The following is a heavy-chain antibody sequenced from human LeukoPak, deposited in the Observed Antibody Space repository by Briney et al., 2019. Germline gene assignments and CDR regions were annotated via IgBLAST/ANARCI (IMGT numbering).Heavy chain of an antibody. CDR2: ISAYNGNT. CDR3: AREGAARSFDY. CDR1: GYTFTSYG. D-gene: IGHD6-6*01. Sequence: ASVKVSCKASGYTFTSYGISWVRQAPGQGLEWMGWISAYNGNTNYAQKLQGRVTMTTDTSTSTADMELRSMRSDDTAVYYCAREGAARSFDYWGQGTLVTVSS. V-gene: IGHV1-18*01. J-gene: IGHJ4*02.